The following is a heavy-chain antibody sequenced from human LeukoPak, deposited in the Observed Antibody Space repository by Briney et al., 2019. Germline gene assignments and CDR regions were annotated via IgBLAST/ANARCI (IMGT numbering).Heavy chain of an antibody. CDR2: ISYDGSNK. V-gene: IGHV3-30*04. D-gene: IGHD6-19*01. CDR3: ASGPEYSSGPNQLDY. CDR1: GFTFSSYA. J-gene: IGHJ4*02. Sequence: GGSLRLSCAASGFTFSSYAMHWVRQAPGKGLEWVAVISYDGSNKYYADSVKGRFTISRDNSKNTLYPQMNSLRAEDTAVYYCASGPEYSSGPNQLDYWGQGTLVTVSS.